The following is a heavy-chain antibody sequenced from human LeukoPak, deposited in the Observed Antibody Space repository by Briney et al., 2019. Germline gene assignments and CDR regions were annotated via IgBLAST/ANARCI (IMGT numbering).Heavy chain of an antibody. CDR2: IIPIFGTA. CDR3: ASSITMVRGAYRY. CDR1: GGTFSSYA. D-gene: IGHD3-10*01. J-gene: IGHJ4*02. Sequence: ASVKVSCKASGGTFSSYAISWVRQAPGQGLEWMGGIIPIFGTANYAQKFQGRVTITADESTSTAYMELSSLRSEDTAVYYCASSITMVRGAYRYWGQGTLVTVSS. V-gene: IGHV1-69*13.